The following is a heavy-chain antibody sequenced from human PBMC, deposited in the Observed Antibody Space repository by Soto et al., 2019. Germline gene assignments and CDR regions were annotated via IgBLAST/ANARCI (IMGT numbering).Heavy chain of an antibody. J-gene: IGHJ4*02. Sequence: EVQLVESGGGLVQPGGSLRLPCAASGFTFSTYCMTWVRQPPGKGLEWVASINQGGSERYYVDSVRGRFTISRDNAKNSLYLQMNSLIAEDTAVYYCVCAGNFFDYWGQGTLVTVSP. CDR3: VCAGNFFDY. CDR1: GFTFSTYC. CDR2: INQGGSER. D-gene: IGHD6-13*01. V-gene: IGHV3-7*01.